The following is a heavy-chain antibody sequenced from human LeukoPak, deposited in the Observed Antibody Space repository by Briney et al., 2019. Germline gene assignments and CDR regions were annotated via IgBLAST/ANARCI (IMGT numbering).Heavy chain of an antibody. Sequence: PGGSLRLSCAASGFTFSTYNMNWVRQAPGKGLEWVSYISSSSSTIYYADSVKGRFTISRDNAKNSLYLQMNSLRAEDTAIYYCARDLVTYYDNAFDIWGQGTLVTVSS. CDR2: ISSSSSTI. D-gene: IGHD3-22*01. CDR3: ARDLVTYYDNAFDI. V-gene: IGHV3-48*03. J-gene: IGHJ3*02. CDR1: GFTFSTYN.